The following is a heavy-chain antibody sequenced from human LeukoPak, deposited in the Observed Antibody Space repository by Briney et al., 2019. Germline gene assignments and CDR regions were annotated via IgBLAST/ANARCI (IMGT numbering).Heavy chain of an antibody. D-gene: IGHD2-15*01. Sequence: ASVKVSCKASGYTFTSYGISWVRQAPGQGLEWMGWISAYNGNTNYAQKLQGRVTMTTDTSTSTAYMELRSLRSDDTAVYYCARVLVVVVAATRQLDVWGQGTTVTVSS. CDR2: ISAYNGNT. V-gene: IGHV1-18*01. J-gene: IGHJ6*02. CDR3: ARVLVVVVAATRQLDV. CDR1: GYTFTSYG.